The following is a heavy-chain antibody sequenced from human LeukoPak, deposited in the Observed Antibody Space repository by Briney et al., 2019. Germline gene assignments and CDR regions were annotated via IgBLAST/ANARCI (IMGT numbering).Heavy chain of an antibody. V-gene: IGHV4-59*08. CDR2: IYYSGST. J-gene: IGHJ4*02. CDR3: ARHDEDGRNFAY. CDR1: GGSINSYF. Sequence: SETLSLTCTVSGGSINSYFWSWIRQPPGKGLEWIGYIYYSGSTNYNPSLKSRLTISVDTSKNQFSLKLSSVTAVDTAVYYCARHDEDGRNFAYWGQGVLVTVSS. D-gene: IGHD2-15*01.